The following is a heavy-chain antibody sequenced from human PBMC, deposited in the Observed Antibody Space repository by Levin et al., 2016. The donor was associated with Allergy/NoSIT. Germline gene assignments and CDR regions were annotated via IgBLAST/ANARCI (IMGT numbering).Heavy chain of an antibody. D-gene: IGHD6-13*01. CDR1: GYSFTSYW. V-gene: IGHV5-10-1*01. Sequence: ESLKISCKGSGYSFTSYWISWVRQMPGKGLEWMGRIDPSDSYTNYSPSFQGHVTISADKSISTAYLQWSSLKASDTAMYYCASAVIAAAGTGPYGMDVWGQGTTVTVSS. J-gene: IGHJ6*02. CDR3: ASAVIAAAGTGPYGMDV. CDR2: IDPSDSYT.